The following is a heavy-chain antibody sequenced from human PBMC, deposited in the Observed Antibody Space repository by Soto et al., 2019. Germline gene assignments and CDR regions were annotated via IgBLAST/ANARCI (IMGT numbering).Heavy chain of an antibody. CDR1: GGTFSTYA. CDR3: ARDGYYYGMDV. V-gene: IGHV1-69*01. J-gene: IGHJ6*02. CDR2: IIPTFGTA. Sequence: QVQWVRSGAEVKKPGSSGKFSCKASGGTFSTYAISGVGRAPGQGLEWLGGIIPTFGTANYAQKFKGRVTITADESTSTAYMELSSLRSEDTAVYYCARDGYYYGMDVWGQGTTVTVSS.